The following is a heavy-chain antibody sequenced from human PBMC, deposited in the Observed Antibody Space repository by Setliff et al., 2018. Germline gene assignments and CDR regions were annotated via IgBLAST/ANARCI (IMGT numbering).Heavy chain of an antibody. CDR2: SNHSGST. Sequence: SETLSLTCSVYGESFSNNYWSWIRQPPGKGLEWIGESNHSGSTSYNPSLKSRLTMSVDTSKNQFSLKLTSVTAADTAVYYCARGVNEHYTMKSFYYGMDVWGLGTTVTVSS. J-gene: IGHJ6*02. D-gene: IGHD2-2*02. V-gene: IGHV4-34*01. CDR3: ARGVNEHYTMKSFYYGMDV. CDR1: GESFSNNY.